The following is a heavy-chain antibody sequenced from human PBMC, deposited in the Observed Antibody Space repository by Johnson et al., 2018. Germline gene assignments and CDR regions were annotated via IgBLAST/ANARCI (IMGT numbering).Heavy chain of an antibody. Sequence: VQLVQSGGGSVQPGGSLRLSCAASGFTFSSYSMNWVRQAPGKGLEWVSSISSSSTYIYYTDSVKGRFAISRDNAQTSLYLQMHSLRAEGTAVDCCAGVEGNYYESSGYPFDACDIWGQATTVTVSS. J-gene: IGHJ3*02. V-gene: IGHV3-21*01. D-gene: IGHD3-22*01. CDR2: ISSSSTYI. CDR1: GFTFSSYS. CDR3: AGVEGNYYESSGYPFDACDI.